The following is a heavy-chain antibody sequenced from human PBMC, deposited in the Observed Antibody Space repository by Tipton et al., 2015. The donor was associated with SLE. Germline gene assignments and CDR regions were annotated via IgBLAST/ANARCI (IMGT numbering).Heavy chain of an antibody. CDR1: GGSISSGSYY. Sequence: TLSLTCTVSGGSISSGSYYWSWIRQPAGKGLEWIGTIYYSGSTYYYPSLKSRITISVDTSKNQFSLEVRSVTAADTAVYYCAREGAGSDAFDIWGRGTMVTVSS. J-gene: IGHJ3*02. CDR2: IYYSGST. D-gene: IGHD3-10*01. CDR3: AREGAGSDAFDI. V-gene: IGHV4-39*07.